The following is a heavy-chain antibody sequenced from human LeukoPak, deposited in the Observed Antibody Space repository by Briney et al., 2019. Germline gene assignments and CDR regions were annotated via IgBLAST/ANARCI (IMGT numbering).Heavy chain of an antibody. CDR2: ITGSGNTT. J-gene: IGHJ4*02. D-gene: IGHD2-15*01. Sequence: PGGSLRLSCAVSEYSVSTNDMSWVRQAPGKGLEWVSVITGSGNTTYYADTVKGRFTISRDNSKNTLYLQLNSLRAEDTAVYSCAKGSSGSSYSSLNYWGQGTLVTVSS. CDR1: EYSVSTND. CDR3: AKGSSGSSYSSLNY. V-gene: IGHV3-23*01.